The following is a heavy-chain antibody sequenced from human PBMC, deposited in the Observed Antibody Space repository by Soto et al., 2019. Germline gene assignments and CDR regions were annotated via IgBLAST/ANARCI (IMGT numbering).Heavy chain of an antibody. Sequence: SVKVSCKASGFTFTSSAVQWVRQARGQRLEWIGWIVVGSGNTNYAQKFQERVTITRDMSTSTAYMELSSLRSEDMAVYYCAAYSGSYPIDYWGQGTLVTVSS. CDR2: IVVGSGNT. V-gene: IGHV1-58*01. CDR1: GFTFTSSA. J-gene: IGHJ4*02. CDR3: AAYSGSYPIDY. D-gene: IGHD1-26*01.